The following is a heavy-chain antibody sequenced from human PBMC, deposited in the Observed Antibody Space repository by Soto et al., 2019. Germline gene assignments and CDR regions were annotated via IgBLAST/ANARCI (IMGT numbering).Heavy chain of an antibody. CDR3: ARVRDSTIFDP. CDR1: GYIFAIYW. CDR2: IHPDDSDS. D-gene: IGHD3-22*01. Sequence: GESRKISCKVSGYIFAIYWIAWMRQMPVKGLEWMVIIHPDDSDSRYSPAFQGQVTISADKSLNTAYLQWSSLRASDTATYNCARVRDSTIFDPWGQGTLVTVSS. V-gene: IGHV5-51*01. J-gene: IGHJ5*02.